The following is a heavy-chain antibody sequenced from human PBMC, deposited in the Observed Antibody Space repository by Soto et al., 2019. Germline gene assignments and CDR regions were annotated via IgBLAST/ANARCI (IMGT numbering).Heavy chain of an antibody. CDR1: GYTLTELS. CDR3: ARGRYGDY. CDR2: FDPEDGET. Sequence: ASVKVSCKVSGYTLTELSMHWVRQAPGKGLEWMGGFDPEDGETIYAQKFQGRVIVTRDTSTSTAYMELRSLISDDTAVYYCARGRYGDYWGQGALVTVSS. V-gene: IGHV1-24*01. D-gene: IGHD1-1*01. J-gene: IGHJ4*02.